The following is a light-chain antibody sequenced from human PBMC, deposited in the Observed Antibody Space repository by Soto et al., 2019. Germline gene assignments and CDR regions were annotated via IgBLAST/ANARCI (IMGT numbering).Light chain of an antibody. CDR2: GAS. V-gene: IGKV3-15*01. J-gene: IGKJ2*01. Sequence: EIVMTQSPATLSVSPGERATLSCRASQSVSSNLAWYQQKPVQAPRLLIYGASTRATGIPARFSGSGSGTELTPTISSLQSEDCVVYYGQQYNNWPPYTFGQGTKLEIK. CDR3: QQYNNWPPYT. CDR1: QSVSSN.